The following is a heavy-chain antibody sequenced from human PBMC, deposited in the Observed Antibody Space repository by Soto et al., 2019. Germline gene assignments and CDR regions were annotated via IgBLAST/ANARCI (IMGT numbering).Heavy chain of an antibody. CDR3: AKEVVAGTNWFDP. D-gene: IGHD2-15*01. CDR2: INHAGHT. V-gene: IGHV4-34*02. CDR1: DGSFTDSY. Sequence: QVQLQQWGAGLLKPSETLSLTCAVSDGSFTDSYWSWIRQPPGKGLEWIGEINHAGHTNYNPSLQSRVPISVDASKTQFSLNLTSVTAADTAVYYCAKEVVAGTNWFDPWGQGTLVTVSS. J-gene: IGHJ5*02.